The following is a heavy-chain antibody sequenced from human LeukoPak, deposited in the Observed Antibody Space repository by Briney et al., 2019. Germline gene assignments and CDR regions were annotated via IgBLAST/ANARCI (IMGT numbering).Heavy chain of an antibody. J-gene: IGHJ4*02. CDR3: ARRPYYDYVWGSYRSYYFDY. CDR2: IYYSGST. CDR1: VGSISSGAYS. Sequence: SETLSLTCTVSVGSISSGAYSWNWVRQHPGKGLEWIGSIYYSGSTYYNPSLKSRVTISVDTSKNQFSLKLSSVTAADTAVYYCARRPYYDYVWGSYRSYYFDYWGQGTLVTVSS. D-gene: IGHD3-16*02. V-gene: IGHV4-39*01.